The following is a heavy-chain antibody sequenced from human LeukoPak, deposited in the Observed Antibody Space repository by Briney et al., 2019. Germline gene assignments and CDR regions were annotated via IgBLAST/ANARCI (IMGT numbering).Heavy chain of an antibody. D-gene: IGHD1-20*01. V-gene: IGHV3-30*02. CDR2: IRYDESHT. J-gene: IGHJ4*02. CDR1: GFIFSSYG. CDR3: AKDRHNWNPDQFEY. Sequence: GGSLRLSCAASGFIFSSYGMNWVRQAPGKGLEWVAFIRYDESHTFCADSVKGRFTISRDNSRKMLYLQMNSLGGEDTSVYYCAKDRHNWNPDQFEYWGQGTLVTVSS.